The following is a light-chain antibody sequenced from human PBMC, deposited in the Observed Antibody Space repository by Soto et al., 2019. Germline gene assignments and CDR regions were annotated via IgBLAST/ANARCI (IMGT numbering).Light chain of an antibody. CDR3: ATWDDSLSGHYV. J-gene: IGLJ1*01. Sequence: QSVLTQPPSASGTPGQGVTISCSGSSSNIGSNSVCWYQHLPGTAPKLLIYSNNQRPSGVPDRFSGSKSGTSASLAISGLRSEDEADYYCATWDDSLSGHYVFGTGTKVTVL. V-gene: IGLV1-47*02. CDR1: SSNIGSNS. CDR2: SNN.